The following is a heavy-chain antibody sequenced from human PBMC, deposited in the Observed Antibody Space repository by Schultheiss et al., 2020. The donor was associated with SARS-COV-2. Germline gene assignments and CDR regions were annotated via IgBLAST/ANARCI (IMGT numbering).Heavy chain of an antibody. CDR3: ARVPTRVPAALPLFDWYFDL. CDR1: GFTVSSNY. D-gene: IGHD2-2*01. Sequence: ETLSLTCAASGFTVSSNYMSWVRQAPGKGLEWVSSISSSSSYIYYADSVKGRFTISRDNAKNSLYLQMNSLRAEDTAVYYCARVPTRVPAALPLFDWYFDLWGRGTLVTVSS. J-gene: IGHJ2*01. V-gene: IGHV3-21*01. CDR2: ISSSSSYI.